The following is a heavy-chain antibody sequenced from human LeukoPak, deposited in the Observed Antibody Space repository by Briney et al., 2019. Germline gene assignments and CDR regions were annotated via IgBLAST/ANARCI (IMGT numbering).Heavy chain of an antibody. J-gene: IGHJ4*02. CDR3: ARGGGYYAIDY. Sequence: PGGSLRLSCAASGFTVNSNYMNWVRQAPGKGLEWVSVVYSDDTIYYADSVKGRFTISRDNSKNTLYLQMNNLRAEDTAVYYCARGGGYYAIDYWGQGTLVTVSS. CDR1: GFTVNSNY. V-gene: IGHV3-53*01. D-gene: IGHD1-26*01. CDR2: VYSDDTI.